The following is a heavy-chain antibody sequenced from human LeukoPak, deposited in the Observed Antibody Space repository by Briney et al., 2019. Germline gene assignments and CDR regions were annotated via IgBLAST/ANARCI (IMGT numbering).Heavy chain of an antibody. Sequence: SQTLSLTCTVSGGSISSGGYSWSWIRQHPGKGLEWIGYIYYSGSTYYNPSLKSRVTISVDTSKNQFSLKLSSVTAADTAVYYCARGGYDILTGYYHFDYWGQGTLVTVSS. CDR3: ARGGYDILTGYYHFDY. D-gene: IGHD3-9*01. J-gene: IGHJ4*02. CDR1: GGSISSGGYS. CDR2: IYYSGST. V-gene: IGHV4-31*03.